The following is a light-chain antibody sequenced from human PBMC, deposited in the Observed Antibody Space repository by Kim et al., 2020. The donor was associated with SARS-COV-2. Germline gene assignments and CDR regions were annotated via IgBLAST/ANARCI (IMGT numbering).Light chain of an antibody. J-gene: IGKJ4*01. CDR3: QQRGSWPPAVT. Sequence: PGEGATRSCRASQNVGINLASYQQTPGQSPRLLIYDAAMRAAGIPDRFSGSGSGTDFTLTIGSLAPEDFAIYYCQQRGSWPPAVTFGGGTKVDIK. V-gene: IGKV3-11*01. CDR1: QNVGIN. CDR2: DAA.